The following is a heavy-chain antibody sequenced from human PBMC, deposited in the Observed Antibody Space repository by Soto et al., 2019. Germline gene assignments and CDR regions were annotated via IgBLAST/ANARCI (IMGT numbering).Heavy chain of an antibody. Sequence: ASVKVSCKASGYTFTSYDINWVRQATGQGLEWMGWMNPNSGNTGHAQKFQGRVTMTRNTSISTAYMELSSLRSEDTAVYYCARGPALLWFGDYYFDYWGQGTLVTVSS. CDR2: MNPNSGNT. J-gene: IGHJ4*02. V-gene: IGHV1-8*01. CDR1: GYTFTSYD. CDR3: ARGPALLWFGDYYFDY. D-gene: IGHD3-10*01.